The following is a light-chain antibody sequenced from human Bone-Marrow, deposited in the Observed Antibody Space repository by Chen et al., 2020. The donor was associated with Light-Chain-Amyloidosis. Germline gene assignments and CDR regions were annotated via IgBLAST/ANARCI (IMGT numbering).Light chain of an antibody. CDR1: SCSIATNY. J-gene: IGLJ3*02. V-gene: IGLV6-57*01. Sequence: FMITPPHSVSLPPAKTAIISFPRSSCSIATNYGQWYQQRPGSSPTTVIYEDDQRPSGLADRFSGSIYRSTSSASLTGSGLKTEGEADYYSQYYHGSSQGVFGGGTKLTVL. CDR2: EDD. CDR3: QYYHGSSQGV.